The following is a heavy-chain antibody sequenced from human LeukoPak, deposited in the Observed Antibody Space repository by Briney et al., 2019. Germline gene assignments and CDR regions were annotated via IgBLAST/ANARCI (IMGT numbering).Heavy chain of an antibody. V-gene: IGHV1-2*04. CDR1: GYTFTGYY. J-gene: IGHJ2*01. CDR3: ARDRFDQVIAVAGTPDWYFDL. D-gene: IGHD6-19*01. Sequence: ASVKVSCKASGYTFTGYYMHWVRQAPGQGLEWMGWINPNSGGTNYAQKFQGWVTMTRDTSISTAHMELSRLRSDDTAVYYCARDRFDQVIAVAGTPDWYFDLWGRGTLVTVSS. CDR2: INPNSGGT.